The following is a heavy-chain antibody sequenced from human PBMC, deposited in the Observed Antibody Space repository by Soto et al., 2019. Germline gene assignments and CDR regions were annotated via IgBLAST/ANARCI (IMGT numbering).Heavy chain of an antibody. D-gene: IGHD3-16*02. CDR1: GGSFSGYY. V-gene: IGHV4-34*01. CDR2: INHSGST. Sequence: SETLSLTCAVYGGSFSGYYWSWIRQPPGKGLEWIGEINHSGSTNYNPSLKSRVTISVDTSKNQFSLKLSSVTAADTAVYYCARCNYIWGSYRLYYFDYWGQGTLVTVSS. J-gene: IGHJ4*02. CDR3: ARCNYIWGSYRLYYFDY.